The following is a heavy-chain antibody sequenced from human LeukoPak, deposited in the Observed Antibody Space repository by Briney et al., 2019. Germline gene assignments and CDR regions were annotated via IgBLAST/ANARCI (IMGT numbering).Heavy chain of an antibody. CDR1: GGSFSGYY. CDR2: INHSGST. V-gene: IGHV4-34*01. Sequence: SETLSLTCAVYGGSFSGYYWSWIRQPPGKGLEWIGEINHSGSTNYNPSLKGRVTISVDTSKNQFSLKLSSVTAADTAVYYCAREDGDYYFDYWGQGTLVTVSS. CDR3: AREDGDYYFDY. D-gene: IGHD4-17*01. J-gene: IGHJ4*02.